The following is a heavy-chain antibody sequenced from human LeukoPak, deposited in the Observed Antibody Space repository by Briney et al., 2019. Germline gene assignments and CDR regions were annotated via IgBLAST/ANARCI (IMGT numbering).Heavy chain of an antibody. Sequence: GASVKVSCKVSGYTLTELSMHWVRQAPGKGLEWMGGFDPEDGETIYAQKFQGRVTMTEDTSTSTAYMELRSLRSDDTAVYYCASGAIAVVHGYYYYYMDVWGKGTTVTISS. V-gene: IGHV1-24*01. CDR2: FDPEDGET. CDR1: GYTLTELS. J-gene: IGHJ6*03. CDR3: ASGAIAVVHGYYYYYMDV. D-gene: IGHD6-19*01.